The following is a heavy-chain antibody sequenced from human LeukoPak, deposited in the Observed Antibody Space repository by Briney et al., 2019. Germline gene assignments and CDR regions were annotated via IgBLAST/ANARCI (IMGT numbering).Heavy chain of an antibody. D-gene: IGHD2-2*01. Sequence: PSETLSLTXTVSGGSISSYYWGWIRQPPGKGLEWIGSIYYSGSTYYNPSLKSRVTISVDTSKNQFSLKLSSVTAADTAVYYCARQSGYCSSTSCYAWFDPWGQGTLVTVSS. J-gene: IGHJ5*02. CDR1: GGSISSYY. V-gene: IGHV4-39*01. CDR3: ARQSGYCSSTSCYAWFDP. CDR2: IYYSGST.